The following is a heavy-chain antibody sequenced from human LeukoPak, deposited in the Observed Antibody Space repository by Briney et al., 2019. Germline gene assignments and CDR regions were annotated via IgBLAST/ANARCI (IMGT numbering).Heavy chain of an antibody. CDR2: IYHSGST. D-gene: IGHD6-19*01. Sequence: SETLSLTCTVSGYSISSGYYWGWIRPPPGKGLEWIGSIYHSGSTYYNPSLKSRVTISVDTSKNQFSLKLSSVTAADTAVYYCARGMPGSGWYGYWGQGTLVTVSS. CDR3: ARGMPGSGWYGY. V-gene: IGHV4-38-2*02. J-gene: IGHJ4*02. CDR1: GYSISSGYY.